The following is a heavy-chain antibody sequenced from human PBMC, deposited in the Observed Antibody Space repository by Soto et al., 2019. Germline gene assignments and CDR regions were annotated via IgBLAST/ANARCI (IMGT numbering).Heavy chain of an antibody. CDR1: GFTFSNAW. J-gene: IGHJ4*02. V-gene: IGHV3-15*01. CDR2: IKSKTDGGTT. CDR3: TTRISRYGSSASCYRGSY. Sequence: EVQLVESGGGLVKPGGSLRLSCAASGFTFSNAWMSWVRQAPGKGLEWVGGIKSKTDGGTTDYAAPVKGRFTISRDDSKNTLYLQMNSLKTEDTAVYYCTTRISRYGSSASCYRGSYWGQGTLVTVSS. D-gene: IGHD2-2*02.